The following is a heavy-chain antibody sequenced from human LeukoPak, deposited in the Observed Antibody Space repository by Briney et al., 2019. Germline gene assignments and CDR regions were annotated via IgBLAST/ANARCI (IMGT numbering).Heavy chain of an antibody. J-gene: IGHJ4*02. V-gene: IGHV1-2*02. D-gene: IGHD1-1*01. Sequence: ASVRVSCKASGYRLTGYYMHWVRQAPGQGLEWMGWINPNSGDTDYAQSFQGRVTMTRDTSISTAYMELRRLRSDDTAVYYCARIGYKYGPFDYWGQGTLVTVSS. CDR3: ARIGYKYGPFDY. CDR2: INPNSGDT. CDR1: GYRLTGYY.